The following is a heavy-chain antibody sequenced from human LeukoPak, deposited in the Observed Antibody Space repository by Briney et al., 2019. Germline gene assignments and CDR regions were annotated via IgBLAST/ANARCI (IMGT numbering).Heavy chain of an antibody. D-gene: IGHD6-19*01. CDR1: GYTFTGYY. J-gene: IGHJ5*02. V-gene: IGHV1-2*02. CDR2: INPNSGGT. Sequence: ASVKVSCKASGYTFTGYYMHWVRQAPGQRLEWMGWINPNSGGTNYAQKFQGRVTMTRDTSISTAYMELSRLRSDDTAVYYCARCPNLGYSSGWYWFDPWGQGTLVTVSS. CDR3: ARCPNLGYSSGWYWFDP.